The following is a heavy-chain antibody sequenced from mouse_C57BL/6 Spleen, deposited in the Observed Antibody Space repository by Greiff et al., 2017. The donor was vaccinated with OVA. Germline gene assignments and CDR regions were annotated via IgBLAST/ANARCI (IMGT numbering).Heavy chain of an antibody. V-gene: IGHV1-64*01. CDR3: ALDSSGGFDY. J-gene: IGHJ2*01. CDR2: IHPNSGST. Sequence: QVQLQQSGAELVKPGASVKLSCKASGYTFTSYWMHWVKQRPGQGLEWIGMIHPNSGSTNYNEKFKSKATLTVDKSSSTAYMQLSSLTSEDSAVYYCALDSSGGFDYWGQGTTLTVSS. D-gene: IGHD3-2*02. CDR1: GYTFTSYW.